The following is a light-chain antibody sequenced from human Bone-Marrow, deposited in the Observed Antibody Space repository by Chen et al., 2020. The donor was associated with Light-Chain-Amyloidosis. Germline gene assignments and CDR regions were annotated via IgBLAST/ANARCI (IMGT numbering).Light chain of an antibody. J-gene: IGLJ3*02. CDR3: QVWDRSSDRPV. CDR1: NIGSTS. Sequence: SSVLTQPSSVSVALGQTATIARGGNNIGSTSVHWYQQTPGQAPLLVVYDDSDRTSGIPERLSGSNSGNTATLTISRVEAGDEADYYCQVWDRSSDRPVFGGGTKLTVL. CDR2: DDS. V-gene: IGLV3-21*02.